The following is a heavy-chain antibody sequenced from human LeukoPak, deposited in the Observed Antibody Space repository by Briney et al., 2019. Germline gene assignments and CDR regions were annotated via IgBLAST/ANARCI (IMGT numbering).Heavy chain of an antibody. D-gene: IGHD5-12*01. CDR1: GYTFTRYW. CDR3: LSGYDLYY. V-gene: IGHV1-2*02. J-gene: IGHJ4*02. Sequence: ASVKVSFKASGYTFTRYWMRGVRQAPGQGLEWMGWINPNSGDTNYGQMFQGRVTMTRDTSISTAYMELSRLRSDDTAVYYCLSGYDLYYWGQGTLVTVSS. CDR2: INPNSGDT.